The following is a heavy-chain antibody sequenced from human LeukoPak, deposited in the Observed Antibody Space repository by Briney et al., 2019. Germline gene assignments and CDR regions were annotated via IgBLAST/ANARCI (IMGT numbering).Heavy chain of an antibody. J-gene: IGHJ4*02. V-gene: IGHV4-34*01. CDR2: INHSGST. Sequence: PSETLSLTCAVYGGSFSGYYWSWIRQPPGKGLEWIGEINHSGSTNYNPSLKSRVTISVDTSKNQFSLKLSSVTAADTAVYYCARDLNWNQVDYWGQGTLVTVSS. CDR1: GGSFSGYY. D-gene: IGHD1-1*01. CDR3: ARDLNWNQVDY.